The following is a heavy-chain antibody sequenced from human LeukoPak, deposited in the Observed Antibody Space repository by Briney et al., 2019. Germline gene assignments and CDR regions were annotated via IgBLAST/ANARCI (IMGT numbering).Heavy chain of an antibody. D-gene: IGHD4-17*01. Sequence: PWGSLRLPRAAAGFTGTSNYMSWVRQAPGKGLEWGSDILSGGSTYYADSVKGRFTISRDNSKNTLYLQMNSLRAEDTAVYYCATVPLYGDYVYYYYYGMDVWGQGITVTVSS. CDR1: GFTGTSNY. CDR2: ILSGGST. J-gene: IGHJ6*02. CDR3: ATVPLYGDYVYYYYYGMDV. V-gene: IGHV3-53*01.